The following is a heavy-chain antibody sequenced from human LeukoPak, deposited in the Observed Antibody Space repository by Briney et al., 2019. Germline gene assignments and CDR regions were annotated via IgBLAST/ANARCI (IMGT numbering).Heavy chain of an antibody. CDR2: ITADSGTT. CDR3: TRAPYSSGWYTVDF. D-gene: IGHD6-19*01. Sequence: GGSLRLSCAASGFTFSTKSMNWVRQAPGKGLEWVSYITADSGTTYYADSVKGRFTISRDNAKNSLYLQMDSLRDEDTAVYYCTRAPYSSGWYTVDFWGQGTLVTVSS. V-gene: IGHV3-48*02. J-gene: IGHJ4*02. CDR1: GFTFSTKS.